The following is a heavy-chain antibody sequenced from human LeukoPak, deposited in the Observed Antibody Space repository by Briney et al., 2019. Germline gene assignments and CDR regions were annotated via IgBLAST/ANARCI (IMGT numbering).Heavy chain of an antibody. CDR3: ASGYCSSTSCYFG. CDR1: GFTFSSYW. D-gene: IGHD2-2*01. Sequence: PGGSLRLSCAASGFTFSSYWMSWVRQAPGKGLEWVANIKQDGSEKYYVDSVKGRFTISRDNAKNSLYLQMNSLRAEDTAVYYCASGYCSSTSCYFGWGQGTLVTVSS. CDR2: IKQDGSEK. J-gene: IGHJ4*02. V-gene: IGHV3-7*01.